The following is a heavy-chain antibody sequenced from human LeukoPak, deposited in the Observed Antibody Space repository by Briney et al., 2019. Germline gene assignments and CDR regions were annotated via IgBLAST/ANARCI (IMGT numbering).Heavy chain of an antibody. CDR1: GGTFSSYA. CDR3: ARGVGATSVYYYYYMDV. V-gene: IGHV1-69*06. J-gene: IGHJ6*03. Sequence: SSVKVSCKASGGTFSSYAISWVRQAPGQGLEWMGGIIPIFGTANYAQKFQVRVTITADKSTSTAYMELSSLRSEDTAVYYCARGVGATSVYYYYYMDVWGKGTTVTVSS. D-gene: IGHD1-26*01. CDR2: IIPIFGTA.